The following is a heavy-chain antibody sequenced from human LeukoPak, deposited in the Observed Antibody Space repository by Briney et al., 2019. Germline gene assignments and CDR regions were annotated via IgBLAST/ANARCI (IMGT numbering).Heavy chain of an antibody. CDR1: GVTFSSYI. J-gene: IGHJ4*02. CDR3: ARDPSYGDY. V-gene: IGHV3-21*04. CDR2: ISSSGSYI. Sequence: GGSLRLSCAASGVTFSSYIMNWVRQAPGKGLEGGSSISSSGSYIYYAHSVKGRFTISRDNAKNSLYLQINSLRAEDTAVYYCARDPSYGDYWGQGTLVTVSS. D-gene: IGHD5-18*01.